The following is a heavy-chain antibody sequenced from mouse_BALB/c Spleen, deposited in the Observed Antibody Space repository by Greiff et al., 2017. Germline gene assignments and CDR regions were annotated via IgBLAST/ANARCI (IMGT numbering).Heavy chain of an antibody. CDR3: TRLGRGYYAMDY. CDR1: GYTFTSYW. V-gene: IGHV1-69*02. CDR2: IYPSDSYT. J-gene: IGHJ4*01. Sequence: VQLQQPGAELVRPGASVKLSCKASGYTFTSYWINWVKQRPGQGLEWIGNIYPSDSYTNYNQKFKDKATLTVDKSSSTAYMQLSSPTSEDSAVYYCTRLGRGYYAMDYWGQGTSVTVSS. D-gene: IGHD4-1*01.